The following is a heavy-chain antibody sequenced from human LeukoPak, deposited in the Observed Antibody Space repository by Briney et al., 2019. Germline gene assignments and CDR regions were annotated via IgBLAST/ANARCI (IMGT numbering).Heavy chain of an antibody. CDR1: GYTFTSYD. Sequence: ASVTVSCKASGYTFTSYDINWVRQATGQGLEWMGWMNPNSGNTGYAQKFQGRVTMTRNTSISTAYMELSSLRSEDTAVYYCARGRRGVRYYDSSGYYYWGQGTLVTVSS. D-gene: IGHD3-22*01. CDR3: ARGRRGVRYYDSSGYYY. J-gene: IGHJ4*02. CDR2: MNPNSGNT. V-gene: IGHV1-8*01.